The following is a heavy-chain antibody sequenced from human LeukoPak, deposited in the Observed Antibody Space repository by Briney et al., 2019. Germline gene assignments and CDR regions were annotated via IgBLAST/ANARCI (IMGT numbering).Heavy chain of an antibody. D-gene: IGHD3-3*01. V-gene: IGHV3-21*01. CDR2: MSSGSRYI. CDR1: GFTFSSYS. J-gene: IGHJ4*02. CDR3: ARDRPTGASRLFVVQ. Sequence: GGSPRLSCAASGFTFSSYSMTWVRQAPGKGLEWVSSMSSGSRYIYYADSVRGRFTISRDNAKNSLYLLMNSLRVEDTAVYYCARDRPTGASRLFVVQWGQGTLVTVSS.